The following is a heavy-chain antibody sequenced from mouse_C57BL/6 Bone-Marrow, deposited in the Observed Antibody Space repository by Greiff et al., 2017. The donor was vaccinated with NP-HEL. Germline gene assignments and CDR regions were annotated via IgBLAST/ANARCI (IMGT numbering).Heavy chain of an antibody. Sequence: EVKVVESGGGLVQPKGSLKLSCAASGFSFNTYAMNWVRQAPGKGLEWVARIRSKSNNYATYYADSVKDRFTISRDDSESMLYLQMNNLKTEDTAMYYCVRHDGYGSSYDAMDYWGQGTSVTVSS. D-gene: IGHD1-1*01. CDR2: IRSKSNNYAT. CDR3: VRHDGYGSSYDAMDY. V-gene: IGHV10-1*01. J-gene: IGHJ4*01. CDR1: GFSFNTYA.